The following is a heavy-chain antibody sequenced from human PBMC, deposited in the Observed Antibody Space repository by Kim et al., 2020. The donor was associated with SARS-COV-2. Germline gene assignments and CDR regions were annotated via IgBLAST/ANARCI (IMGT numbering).Heavy chain of an antibody. CDR1: GYTFTSYD. J-gene: IGHJ6*03. CDR3: ARGLITGTLYYMDV. Sequence: ASVKVSCKASGYTFTSYDINWVRQATGQGLEWMGWMNPNSGNTGYAQKFQGRVTMTRNTSISTAYMELSSLRSEDAAVYYCARGLITGTLYYMDVWGKGTTVTVSS. CDR2: MNPNSGNT. V-gene: IGHV1-8*01. D-gene: IGHD1-20*01.